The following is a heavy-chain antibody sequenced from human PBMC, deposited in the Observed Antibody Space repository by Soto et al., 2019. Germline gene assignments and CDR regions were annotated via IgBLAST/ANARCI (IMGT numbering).Heavy chain of an antibody. D-gene: IGHD3-3*01. CDR2: TYYRSKWYN. J-gene: IGHJ6*03. CDR3: ARDQCWSGCYTGSAYYYYYMDV. CDR1: GDSVSSNSAA. Sequence: QSQTLSLTCAISGDSVSSNSAAWNWIRQSPSRGLEWLGRTYYRSKWYNDYAVSVKSRITINPETSKNQLSLQLNSVTTEDTAVYYCARDQCWSGCYTGSAYYYYYMDVWGKGTTVTVSS. V-gene: IGHV6-1*01.